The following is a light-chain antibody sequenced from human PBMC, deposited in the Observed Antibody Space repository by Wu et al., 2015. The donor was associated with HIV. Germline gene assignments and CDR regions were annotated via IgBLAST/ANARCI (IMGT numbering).Light chain of an antibody. V-gene: IGKV1-5*03. CDR2: KAS. CDR1: QYISRW. CDR3: QQYHSRPFT. Sequence: DIQMTQSPSTLSASVGDRVTITCRASQYISRWLAWYQQKPGKAPKLLIYKASSLESGVTSRFSGGESGTHFTLTISSLQPDDFATYYCQQYHSRPFTFGQGTKLEIK. J-gene: IGKJ2*01.